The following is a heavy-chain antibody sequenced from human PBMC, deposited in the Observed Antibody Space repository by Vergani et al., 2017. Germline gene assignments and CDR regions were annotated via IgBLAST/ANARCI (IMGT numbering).Heavy chain of an antibody. CDR3: ARQLPSYSSSWYGEFDY. Sequence: QVQLVQSGAEVKKPGSSVKVSCKASGGTFSSYTISWVRQAPGQGLEWMGRIIPILGIANYAQKFQGRVTITADKSTSTAYMELSSLRSEDTAMYYCARQLPSYSSSWYGEFDYWGQGTLVTVSS. CDR1: GGTFSSYT. J-gene: IGHJ4*02. D-gene: IGHD6-13*01. CDR2: IIPILGIA. V-gene: IGHV1-69*02.